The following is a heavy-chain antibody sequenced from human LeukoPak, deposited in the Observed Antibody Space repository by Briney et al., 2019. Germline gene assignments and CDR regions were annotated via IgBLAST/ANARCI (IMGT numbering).Heavy chain of an antibody. Sequence: SVKVSCKASGGTFSSYAISWVQQAPGQGLEWMGRIIPILGIANCAQKFQGRVTITADKSTSTAYMELSSLRSEDTAVYYCARARYCSSTSCYSWFDPWGQGTLVTVSS. J-gene: IGHJ5*02. CDR2: IIPILGIA. CDR1: GGTFSSYA. V-gene: IGHV1-69*04. CDR3: ARARYCSSTSCYSWFDP. D-gene: IGHD2-2*02.